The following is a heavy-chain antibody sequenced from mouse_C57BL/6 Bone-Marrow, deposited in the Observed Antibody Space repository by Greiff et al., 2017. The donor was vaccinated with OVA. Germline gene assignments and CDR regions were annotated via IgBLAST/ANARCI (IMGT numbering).Heavy chain of an antibody. CDR1: GYSFTGYY. J-gene: IGHJ1*03. CDR3: ARWVLLLRGYFDV. Sequence: EVQLQQSGPELVKPGASVKISCKASGYSFTGYYMNWVKQSPEKSLEWIGEINPSTGGTTYNQKFKAKATLTVDKSSSTAYMQLKSLTSEDSAVYYCARWVLLLRGYFDVWGTGTTVTVSS. CDR2: INPSTGGT. D-gene: IGHD1-1*01. V-gene: IGHV1-42*01.